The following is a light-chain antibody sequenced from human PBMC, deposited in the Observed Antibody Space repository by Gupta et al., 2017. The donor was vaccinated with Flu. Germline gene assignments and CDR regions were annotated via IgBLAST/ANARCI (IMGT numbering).Light chain of an antibody. Sequence: EIVMTQSPATLSVSPGERVTLSCRASESIGSNLAWYRQKSGLAPRLLIYGASTRATGVPARFTGSRSGTEFTLIISSLQSEDFGLYYCQQYNSGPPGSITFGQGTRLEI. CDR1: ESIGSN. CDR3: QQYNSGPPGSIT. V-gene: IGKV3-15*01. CDR2: GAS. J-gene: IGKJ5*01.